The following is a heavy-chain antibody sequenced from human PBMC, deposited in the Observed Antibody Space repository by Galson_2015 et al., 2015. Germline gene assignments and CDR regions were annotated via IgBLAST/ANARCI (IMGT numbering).Heavy chain of an antibody. CDR2: INPSGGGT. V-gene: IGHV1-46*01. Sequence: SVKVSCKASGYTFTNYYMHWVRQAPGQGLEWMGIINPSGGGTSDVQKFQGRVTMTRETSTSTVYMELSSLRYEDTAVYYCARGPLEYYLDYWGQGTLVTVSS. D-gene: IGHD1-1*01. CDR1: GYTFTNYY. J-gene: IGHJ4*02. CDR3: ARGPLEYYLDY.